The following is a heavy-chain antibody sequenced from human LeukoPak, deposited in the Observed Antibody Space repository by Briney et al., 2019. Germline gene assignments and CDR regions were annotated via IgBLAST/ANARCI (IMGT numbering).Heavy chain of an antibody. CDR2: IKSKSDGGTT. D-gene: IGHD3-22*01. CDR1: GFSFSNAW. CDR3: TTDGSSFYDSTTYYP. V-gene: IGHV3-15*05. Sequence: GGSLRLSCAASGFSFSNAWMSWVRQAPGKGLEWLGRIKSKSDGGTTDYAAPVKGRFTISRDDSKSMLYLQINSLKTEDTAMYYCTTDGSSFYDSTTYYPWGRGTLVTVSS. J-gene: IGHJ4*02.